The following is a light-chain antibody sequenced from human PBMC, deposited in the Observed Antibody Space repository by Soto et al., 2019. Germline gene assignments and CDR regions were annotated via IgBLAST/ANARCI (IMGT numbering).Light chain of an antibody. Sequence: QSVLNQPASVSGCPGQSITISCTGNSRVVGAYDFVSWYQQHPDKAPKLMIYEVRNRPSGVSNRFSGSKSVNTATLTISGLQAEDEADYSCSSYTTSSTRVFRTGTKVTVL. J-gene: IGLJ1*01. CDR1: SRVVGAYDF. CDR3: SSYTTSSTRV. V-gene: IGLV2-14*03. CDR2: EVR.